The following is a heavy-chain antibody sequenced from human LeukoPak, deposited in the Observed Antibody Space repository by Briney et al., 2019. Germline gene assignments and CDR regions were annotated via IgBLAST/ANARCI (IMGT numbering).Heavy chain of an antibody. Sequence: PSETLSLTCTVSGGSISSYYWSWIRQPAGKGLEWIGRIYTSGSTNYNPSLKSRVTMSVDTSKNQFSLKLSSVTAADTAVYYCARDQTIVGAHGWIDPWGQGTLVTVSS. CDR1: GGSISSYY. J-gene: IGHJ5*02. V-gene: IGHV4-4*07. D-gene: IGHD1-26*01. CDR3: ARDQTIVGAHGWIDP. CDR2: IYTSGST.